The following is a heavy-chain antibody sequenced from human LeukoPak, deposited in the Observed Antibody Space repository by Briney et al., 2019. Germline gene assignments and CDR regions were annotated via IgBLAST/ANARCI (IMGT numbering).Heavy chain of an antibody. CDR2: IYYSGST. V-gene: IGHV4-31*03. Sequence: SETLSLTCTVSGGSFSSGGYYWSWIRQHPGKGLEWIGYIYYSGSTYYNPSLKSRVTISVDTSKNQFSLKLSSVTAADTAVYYCARGPHRAAAADYWGQGTLVTVSS. J-gene: IGHJ4*02. CDR3: ARGPHRAAAADY. D-gene: IGHD6-13*01. CDR1: GGSFSSGGYY.